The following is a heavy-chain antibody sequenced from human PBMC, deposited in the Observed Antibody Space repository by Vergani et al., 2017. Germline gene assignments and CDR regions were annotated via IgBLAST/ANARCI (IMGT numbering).Heavy chain of an antibody. V-gene: IGHV3-23*04. CDR2: ISSDGGST. D-gene: IGHD3-22*01. J-gene: IGHJ4*02. CDR3: AGPQGTSAYYYGGFDY. Sequence: VQLVESGGGVVRPGTSLRLSCAASGFTFSTYAMTWVRQAPGKGLEWVSTISSDGGSTYYADSVKGRFTISRDNSKNTLSLQMNSLTAEDTAIYYCAGPQGTSAYYYGGFDYWGQGILVTVSS. CDR1: GFTFSTYA.